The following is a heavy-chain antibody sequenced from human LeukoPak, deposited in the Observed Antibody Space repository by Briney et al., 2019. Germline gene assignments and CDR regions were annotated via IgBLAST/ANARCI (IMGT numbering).Heavy chain of an antibody. CDR2: ISTSTSTI. J-gene: IGHJ4*02. CDR3: AKDQYGVPDYYYDSTGYYSFDY. D-gene: IGHD3-22*01. Sequence: GGSLRLSCAASGFMLSRHSMNWVRQAPGKGLEWLAYISTSTSTIYYADSVKGRFTISRDNAKNSVYLQMNSLRAEDTAVYFCAKDQYGVPDYYYDSTGYYSFDYWGQGTLVTVSS. V-gene: IGHV3-48*01. CDR1: GFMLSRHS.